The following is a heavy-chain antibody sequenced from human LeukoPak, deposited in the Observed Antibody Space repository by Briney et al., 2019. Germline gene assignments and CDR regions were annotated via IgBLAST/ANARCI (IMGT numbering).Heavy chain of an antibody. CDR3: ARASYTTTWHHLGS. Sequence: GGSLRLSCAASGFIFNNYVMHWVRQAPGKGLEYVSSISSNGVNTYYANSVKGRFTISRDNSKNTLYLQMGSLRAEDMAVYYSARASYTTTWHHLGSWGQGTLVTVSS. CDR1: GFIFNNYV. D-gene: IGHD3-16*01. V-gene: IGHV3-64*01. CDR2: ISSNGVNT. J-gene: IGHJ4*02.